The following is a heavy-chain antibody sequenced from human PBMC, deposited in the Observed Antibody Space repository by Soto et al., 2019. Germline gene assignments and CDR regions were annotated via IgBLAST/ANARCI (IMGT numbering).Heavy chain of an antibody. CDR3: ARQIQISCTGDTCPPWGDFNY. J-gene: IGHJ4*02. CDR2: IYYSGTT. D-gene: IGHD2-8*02. V-gene: IGHV4-39*01. CDR1: GGSISSSNSY. Sequence: QLQLQESGPGLVKPSETLSLTCTVSGGSISSSNSYWGWIRQPPGKGLEWIGTIYYSGTTYYNPSLKSRLTISVDTSKKQFSLKLSSVTAADTAVYYCARQIQISCTGDTCPPWGDFNYWGQGTLVTVSS.